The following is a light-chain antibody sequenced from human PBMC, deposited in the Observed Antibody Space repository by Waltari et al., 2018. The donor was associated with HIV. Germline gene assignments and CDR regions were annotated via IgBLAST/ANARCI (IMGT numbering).Light chain of an antibody. CDR3: QQFYSFPIT. V-gene: IGKV1-13*02. Sequence: AIQLTQSPSSLSASVGCRGTITCRASQGFSSALAWFQQRPGKAPKVLIYDVFHLGSGFPSRFSGSGSGTDFTLAISSLQPEDSATYYCQQFYSFPITFGQGTRLEIK. CDR2: DVF. J-gene: IGKJ5*01. CDR1: QGFSSA.